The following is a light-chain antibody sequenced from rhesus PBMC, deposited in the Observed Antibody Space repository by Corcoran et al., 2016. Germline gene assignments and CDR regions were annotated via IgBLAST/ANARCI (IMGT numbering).Light chain of an antibody. Sequence: DVVMTQSPLSLPVTPGQPASISCRSSQSLLHSNGHTYLSWFLQKPGQPPRRLIYKVSNRDSGVPDRYRGRGAGTDFTLKISRVEAEDVGVYYGMQGTHRPSFGQGTKVEIK. CDR2: KVS. J-gene: IGKJ2*01. CDR3: MQGTHRPS. CDR1: QSLLHSNGHTY. V-gene: IGKV2-58*03.